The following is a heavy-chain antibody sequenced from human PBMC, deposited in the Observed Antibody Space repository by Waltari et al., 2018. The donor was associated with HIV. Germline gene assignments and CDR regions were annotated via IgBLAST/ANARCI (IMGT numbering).Heavy chain of an antibody. CDR1: GDSVSSNSAA. V-gene: IGHV6-1*01. J-gene: IGHJ5*02. CDR2: TIYMSKWYS. Sequence: QVQLQQSGPRLVKPSQTLSLTCAISGDSVSSNSAAWNWIRQSPRRGLEWLGKTIYMSKWYSCYAVSVKRRIIINPATSDNRFALQLNSVTPEDTAVYYCARGWNYDFWSGLEGGKFDPWGQGNLVTVSS. D-gene: IGHD3-3*01. CDR3: ARGWNYDFWSGLEGGKFDP.